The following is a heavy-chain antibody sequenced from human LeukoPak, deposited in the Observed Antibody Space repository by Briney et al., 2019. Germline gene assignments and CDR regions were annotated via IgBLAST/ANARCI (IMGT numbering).Heavy chain of an antibody. CDR2: IYYSGST. Sequence: SETLSLTCTVSGGSISSGDYYWTWIRQHPGKGLEWIGYIYYSGSTYYNPSLKSRVTISGDTSKNQFSLKLNSVTAADTAAYYCVRVRDSSGYPFDYWGQGTLVTVSS. J-gene: IGHJ4*02. D-gene: IGHD3-22*01. V-gene: IGHV4-31*03. CDR3: VRVRDSSGYPFDY. CDR1: GGSISSGDYY.